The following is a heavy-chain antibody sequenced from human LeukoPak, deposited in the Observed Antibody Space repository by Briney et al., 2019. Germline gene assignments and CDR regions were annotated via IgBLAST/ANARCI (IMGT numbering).Heavy chain of an antibody. J-gene: IGHJ4*02. CDR3: ARRGYPNSKFHF. Sequence: PGGSLRLSCAASGFTFSSYAMTWVRQAPGKGLEWVSGISDSRGSKYYADHVKGRFAVSIHNSNHPLYLQMNSLRPGDTSTYYCARRGYPNSKFHFWGQGTLVTVSS. V-gene: IGHV3-23*01. D-gene: IGHD6-13*01. CDR1: GFTFSSYA. CDR2: ISDSRGSK.